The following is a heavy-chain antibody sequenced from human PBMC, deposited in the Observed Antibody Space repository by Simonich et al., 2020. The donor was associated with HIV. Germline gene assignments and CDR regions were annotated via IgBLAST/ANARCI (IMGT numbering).Heavy chain of an antibody. CDR2: ISGNGGSK. J-gene: IGHJ6*02. CDR1: GFTFSSYA. D-gene: IGHD6-6*01. Sequence: EVQLLESGGGLVQPGGSLRLSCAASGFTFSSYAMSWVRQAPGKGLEWVSSISGNGGSKYDADSVKGRFTISRDNSKNTLYLQMKSLRVEDTAVYYWAKSGWQLVSGRDYYGMDVWGQGTTVTVSS. CDR3: AKSGWQLVSGRDYYGMDV. V-gene: IGHV3-23*01.